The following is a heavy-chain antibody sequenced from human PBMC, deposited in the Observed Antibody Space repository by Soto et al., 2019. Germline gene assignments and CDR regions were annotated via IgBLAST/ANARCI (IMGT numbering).Heavy chain of an antibody. CDR2: IKQAGSEE. D-gene: IGHD6-13*01. J-gene: IGHJ2*01. CDR1: GFTFSSSW. V-gene: IGHV3-7*01. CDR3: AHVALWYGNNWHLEL. Sequence: DAQLVESGGGLVQPGGSLRLSCAASGFTFSSSWMSWVRQAPGKGLEWVANIKQAGSEEYYVDSVQGRLSISRDDAKSSLYLQSDSLRAEDTAMYYCAHVALWYGNNWHLELWGRGTLISVSS.